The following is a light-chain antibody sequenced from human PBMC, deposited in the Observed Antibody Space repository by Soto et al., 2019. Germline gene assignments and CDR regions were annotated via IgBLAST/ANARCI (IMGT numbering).Light chain of an antibody. CDR3: ATWDDGLSGYV. Sequence: QSVLTQPPSASETPGQTVSISCSGSNSNIASNTVNWYQHLPGTAPKLLIYYNNQRPSGVPDRFSDSKSGTSASLAISGLQSEDESDYYCATWDDGLSGYVFANGTKVTVL. J-gene: IGLJ1*01. CDR1: NSNIASNT. CDR2: YNN. V-gene: IGLV1-44*01.